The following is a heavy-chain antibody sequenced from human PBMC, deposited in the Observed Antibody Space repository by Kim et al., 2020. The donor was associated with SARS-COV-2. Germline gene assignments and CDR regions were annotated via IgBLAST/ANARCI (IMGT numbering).Heavy chain of an antibody. Sequence: SETLSLTCAVYGGSFSGYYWSWIRQPPGKGLEWIGEINHSGSTNYNPSLKSRVTISVDTSKNQFSLKLSSVTAADTAVYYCARGVPYCGGDCYFYYYYYYMDVWGKGTTVTVSS. CDR3: ARGVPYCGGDCYFYYYYYYMDV. J-gene: IGHJ6*03. CDR2: INHSGST. D-gene: IGHD2-21*01. CDR1: GGSFSGYY. V-gene: IGHV4-34*01.